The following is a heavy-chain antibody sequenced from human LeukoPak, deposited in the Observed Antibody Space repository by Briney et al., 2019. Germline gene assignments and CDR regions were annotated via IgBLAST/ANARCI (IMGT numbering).Heavy chain of an antibody. D-gene: IGHD3-9*01. CDR1: GGSFSGYY. J-gene: IGHJ4*02. CDR2: INHSGST. Sequence: SETLSLTCAVYGGSFSGYYWSWIRQPPGKGLEWIGEINHSGSTNCNPSLKSRVTISVDTSKNQFSLKLSSVTAADTAVYYCARGLRYFDWIPRFDYWGQGTLVTVSS. CDR3: ARGLRYFDWIPRFDY. V-gene: IGHV4-34*01.